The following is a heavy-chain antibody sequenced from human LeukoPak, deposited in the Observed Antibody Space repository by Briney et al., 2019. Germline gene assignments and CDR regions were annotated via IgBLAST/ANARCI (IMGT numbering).Heavy chain of an antibody. CDR3: AKNGEVLSWFDP. CDR2: ISSSGSII. J-gene: IGHJ5*02. Sequence: PGGSLRLSCAASAFAFSSYEMNWVRQAPGKGLEWVSYISSSGSIIHYADSVKGRFTISRDNSKNTLYLQMNSLRAEDTAVYSCAKNGEVLSWFDPWGQGTLVTVSS. CDR1: AFAFSSYE. V-gene: IGHV3-48*03. D-gene: IGHD3-10*01.